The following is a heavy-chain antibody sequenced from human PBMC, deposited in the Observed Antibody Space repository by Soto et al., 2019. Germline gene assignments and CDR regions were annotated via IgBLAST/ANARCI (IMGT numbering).Heavy chain of an antibody. CDR3: ARDQTVTGPSTFDY. J-gene: IGHJ4*02. CDR1: GFTFRTYW. CDR2: IDAAGSGT. Sequence: EVQLVESGGGLVQPGGSLRLSCAASGFTFRTYWMHWVRQSPGKGLVWVSRIDAAGSGTTYADAVEGRFTISRDNAKNTLYLQMKSLRAEDTAVYYCARDQTVTGPSTFDYCGQGTLVTVSS. V-gene: IGHV3-74*03. D-gene: IGHD6-19*01.